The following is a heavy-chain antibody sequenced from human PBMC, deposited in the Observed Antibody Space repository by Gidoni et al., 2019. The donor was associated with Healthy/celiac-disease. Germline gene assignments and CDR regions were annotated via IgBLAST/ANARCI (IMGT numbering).Heavy chain of an antibody. Sequence: EVQLLESGGGLVQHGGSLRLSCAASGFTFSSYAMSWVRQAPGKGLEWVSAISGSGGSTYYADSVKGRFTISRDNSKNTLYLQMNSLRAEDTAVYYCAKCRGSRRLASWGSEFDPWGQGTLVTVSS. CDR2: ISGSGGST. V-gene: IGHV3-23*01. CDR1: GFTFSSYA. D-gene: IGHD3-10*01. CDR3: AKCRGSRRLASWGSEFDP. J-gene: IGHJ5*02.